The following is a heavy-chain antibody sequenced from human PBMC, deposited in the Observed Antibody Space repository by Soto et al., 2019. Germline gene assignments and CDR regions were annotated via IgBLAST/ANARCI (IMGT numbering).Heavy chain of an antibody. Sequence: QVHVVQSGAEMKSLGSSVKVSCQASGGTYSSYAFNWVRQAPGQGLEWMGGIIPVFETTNLAQKFQGRVTLTADESTTTAYMELSRLRSEDAAVYFCILGYSSSWKTFFDYWGQGTLVSVTS. CDR2: IIPVFETT. CDR3: ILGYSSSWKTFFDY. D-gene: IGHD3-10*01. V-gene: IGHV1-69*01. CDR1: GGTYSSYA. J-gene: IGHJ4*02.